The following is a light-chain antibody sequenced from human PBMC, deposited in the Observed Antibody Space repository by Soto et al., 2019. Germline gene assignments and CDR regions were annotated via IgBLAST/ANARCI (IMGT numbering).Light chain of an antibody. J-gene: IGLJ1*01. CDR3: RSYAATNHYV. V-gene: IGLV2-8*01. CDR1: SNDVGGYNY. CDR2: EVS. Sequence: TQPRSACVSTWQAVAISYTGTSNDVGGYNYVSWYQQHPGKAPKLIIYEVSKRPSDIPDRFSGSKSGNTASLAVSGLQAEDEADYYCRSYAATNHYVFGTGPKVTVL.